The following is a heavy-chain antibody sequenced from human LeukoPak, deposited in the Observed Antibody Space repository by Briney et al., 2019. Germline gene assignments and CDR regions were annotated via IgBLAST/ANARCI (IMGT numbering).Heavy chain of an antibody. D-gene: IGHD2-8*01. Sequence: SETLSLTCTVSGYSISSGYYLGWIRQSPGKGLEWIATIYRSGSTYYNPSVKSRVTISIDTSKNQFSLKLSSVTAADTAVYYCARVGELMVYAPHGPDDAFDIWGQGTMVTVSS. CDR2: IYRSGST. CDR1: GYSISSGYY. V-gene: IGHV4-38-2*02. CDR3: ARVGELMVYAPHGPDDAFDI. J-gene: IGHJ3*02.